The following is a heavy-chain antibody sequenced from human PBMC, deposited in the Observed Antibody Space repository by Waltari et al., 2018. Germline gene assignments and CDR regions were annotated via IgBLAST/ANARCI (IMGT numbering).Heavy chain of an antibody. CDR3: ARNLGYCSGGSCYARYFDL. Sequence: QVQLVQSGAEVKKPGSSVKVSCKASGGTFSSYAISWVRQAPGQGLEWMGGFIPIFGTANYAQKFQGRVTITADESTSTAYMELSSLRSEDTAVYYCARNLGYCSGGSCYARYFDLWGRGTLVTVSS. CDR2: FIPIFGTA. D-gene: IGHD2-15*01. V-gene: IGHV1-69*12. CDR1: GGTFSSYA. J-gene: IGHJ2*01.